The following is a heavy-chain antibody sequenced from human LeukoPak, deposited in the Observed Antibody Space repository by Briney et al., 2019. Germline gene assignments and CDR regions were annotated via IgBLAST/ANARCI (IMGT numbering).Heavy chain of an antibody. D-gene: IGHD3-10*01. CDR1: GFTFDDYA. CDR2: ISWNSGSI. CDR3: AKLSSGSSDDY. V-gene: IGHV3-9*01. Sequence: GGSLRLSCAASGFTFDDYAMHWVRQAPGKGLEWVSGISWNSGSIGYADSVKGRFTISRDNAKNSLYLQMNSLRAEDTALYYCAKLSSGSSDDYWGQGTLVTVSS. J-gene: IGHJ4*02.